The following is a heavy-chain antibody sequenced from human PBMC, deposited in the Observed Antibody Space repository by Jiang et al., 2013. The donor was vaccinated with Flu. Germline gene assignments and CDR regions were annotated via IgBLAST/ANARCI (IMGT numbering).Heavy chain of an antibody. D-gene: IGHD6-25*01. CDR3: ARGLEAGASGWFDP. Sequence: SGSGLVKPSQTLSLTCAISGDSVSTNSAAWNWIRQSPSRGLEWLGRTYYRSKWYNDYAVSVKSRITINPDTSKNQFSLHLNSVTPEDTAVYYCARGLEAGASGWFDPWGQGTLVTVSS. V-gene: IGHV6-1*01. CDR2: TYYRSKWYN. CDR1: GDSVSTNSAA. J-gene: IGHJ5*02.